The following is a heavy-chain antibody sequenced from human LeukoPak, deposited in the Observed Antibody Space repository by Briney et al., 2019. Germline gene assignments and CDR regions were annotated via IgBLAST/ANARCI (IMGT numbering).Heavy chain of an antibody. CDR2: IYYSGST. CDR3: ARAYYYDSIFDY. Sequence: SETLSLSCTVSGGSISSYYWSWIRQPPGKGLEWIGYIYYSGSTNYNPSLKSRVTISVDTSKNQFSLKLSSVTAADTAVYYCARAYYYDSIFDYWGQGTLVTVSS. J-gene: IGHJ4*02. V-gene: IGHV4-59*01. CDR1: GGSISSYY. D-gene: IGHD3-22*01.